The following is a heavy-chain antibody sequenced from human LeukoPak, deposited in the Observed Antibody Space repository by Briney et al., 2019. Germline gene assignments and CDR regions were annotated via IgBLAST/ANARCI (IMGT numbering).Heavy chain of an antibody. CDR3: ARKSSGHYPFDC. J-gene: IGHJ4*02. D-gene: IGHD3-22*01. CDR1: GFTFSTYT. Sequence: GGSLGLSCAASGFTFSTYTMSWVRQRPGKGLEWVSTISPSGDITQYADSVKGHFTISRDNSESTLFLQMTSLRAEDTAVYYCARKSSGHYPFDCWGQGTLVTVSS. CDR2: ISPSGDIT. V-gene: IGHV3-23*01.